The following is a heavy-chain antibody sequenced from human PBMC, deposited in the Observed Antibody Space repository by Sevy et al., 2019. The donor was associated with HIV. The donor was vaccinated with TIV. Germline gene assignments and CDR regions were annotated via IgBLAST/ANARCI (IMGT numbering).Heavy chain of an antibody. D-gene: IGHD1-7*01. V-gene: IGHV3-15*01. CDR2: IKNENEGGTT. CDR3: TDWGSGTTWVRAFDL. CDR1: GFPFSDAW. J-gene: IGHJ3*01. Sequence: GESLKISCAASGFPFSDAWMNWVRQAPGKGLEWVGLIKNENEGGTTDYAAPVKGRFTISRDDSKNTLFLQMSSLKTEDTAIYYCTDWGSGTTWVRAFDLWGQGTMVTVSS.